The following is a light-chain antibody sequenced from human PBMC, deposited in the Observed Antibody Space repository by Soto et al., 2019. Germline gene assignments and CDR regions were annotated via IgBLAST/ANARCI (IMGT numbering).Light chain of an antibody. Sequence: EIVLTQSPGTLSLSPGDRATLSCRASQSVSSSYLAWYQQKPGQAPRLLIYGTSSRATGIPDRFSGSGSGTDFTLTIGRLEPEDFAVFYCQHYGSSWTFGQGTKVEIK. CDR2: GTS. J-gene: IGKJ1*01. CDR1: QSVSSSY. CDR3: QHYGSSWT. V-gene: IGKV3-20*01.